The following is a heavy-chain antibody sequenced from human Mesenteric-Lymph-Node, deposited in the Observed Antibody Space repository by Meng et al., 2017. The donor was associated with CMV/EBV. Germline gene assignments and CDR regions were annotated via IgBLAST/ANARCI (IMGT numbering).Heavy chain of an antibody. CDR2: ISAYNGNT. D-gene: IGHD3-3*01. CDR3: ARAAYYDFWGGAYYYYYGMDV. J-gene: IGHJ6*02. V-gene: IGHV1-18*01. CDR1: GYTFTSYG. Sequence: ASVKVSCKASGYTFTSYGISWVRQAPGQGLEWMGWISAYNGNTNYAQKLQGRVTMTTDTSTSTAYMELRSLRSDDTAVYYCARAAYYDFWGGAYYYYYGMDVWGQGTTVTVSS.